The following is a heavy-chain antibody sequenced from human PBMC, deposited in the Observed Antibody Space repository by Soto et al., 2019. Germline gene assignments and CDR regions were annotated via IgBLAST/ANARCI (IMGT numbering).Heavy chain of an antibody. D-gene: IGHD3-10*01. V-gene: IGHV1-3*05. J-gene: IGHJ5*02. CDR1: GYTFTSYA. Sequence: QVQLVQSGAEEKKPGASVKVSCKASGYTFTSYAMHWVRQAPGQRLEWMGWINAGNGNTKYSQKFQARVTITRDTTASTAYMELSSRRSGDTAVYYCARGTPVWFDPWGQGTLVTISS. CDR2: INAGNGNT. CDR3: ARGTPVWFDP.